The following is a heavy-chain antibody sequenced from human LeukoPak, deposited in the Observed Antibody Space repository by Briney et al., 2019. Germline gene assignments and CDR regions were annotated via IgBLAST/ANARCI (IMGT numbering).Heavy chain of an antibody. Sequence: SETLSLTCTVSGGSISSGGYYWSWIRQPPGKGLEWIGYIYYSGSTNYNPSLKSRVTISVDTSKNQFSLKLSSVTAADTAVYYCARDYGDYSLDIWGQGTMVTVSS. D-gene: IGHD4-17*01. J-gene: IGHJ3*02. V-gene: IGHV4-61*08. CDR2: IYYSGST. CDR3: ARDYGDYSLDI. CDR1: GGSISSGGYY.